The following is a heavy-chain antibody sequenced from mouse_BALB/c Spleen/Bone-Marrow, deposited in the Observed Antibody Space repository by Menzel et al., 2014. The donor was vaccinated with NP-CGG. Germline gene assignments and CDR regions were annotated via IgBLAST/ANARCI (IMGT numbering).Heavy chain of an antibody. V-gene: IGHV1-4*01. J-gene: IGHJ4*01. D-gene: IGHD2-10*02. Sequence: VQLQQSGAELARPGASVKMSRKASGYTFTSYTMHWVKQRPGQGLEWTGYINPSSGYTNYNQKFKDKATLTADKSSSTAYMQLSSLTSEDSAVYYCAYGNYGYAMDYWGQGTSVTVSS. CDR1: GYTFTSYT. CDR3: AYGNYGYAMDY. CDR2: INPSSGYT.